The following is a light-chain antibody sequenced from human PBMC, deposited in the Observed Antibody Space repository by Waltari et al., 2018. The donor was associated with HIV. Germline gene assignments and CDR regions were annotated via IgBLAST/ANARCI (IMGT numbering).Light chain of an antibody. V-gene: IGKV4-1*01. Sequence: DIVMTQSPATLAASLGERATINCKSSQSVLKSSSDKNSLVWYQQKSGQPPKLLIYWASTRESGVPERFSGSGSGTDFTLTISSLQADDVAVYYCQQHYTSPYTFGQGTKLEIK. J-gene: IGKJ2*01. CDR2: WAS. CDR1: QSVLKSSSDKNS. CDR3: QQHYTSPYT.